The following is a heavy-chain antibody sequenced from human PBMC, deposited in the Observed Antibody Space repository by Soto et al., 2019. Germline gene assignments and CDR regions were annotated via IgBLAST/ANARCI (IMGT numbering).Heavy chain of an antibody. CDR2: IYPGDSDT. CDR3: ARWYSSSWYYYYGMDV. V-gene: IGHV5-51*01. Sequence: PGESLKISWKGAGYRFTSYWIGWVRQMPGKGLEWMGIIYPGDSDTRYSPSFQGQVTISADKSISTAYLQWSSLKASDTAMYYCARWYSSSWYYYYGMDVWGQGTTVTVSS. D-gene: IGHD6-13*01. CDR1: GYRFTSYW. J-gene: IGHJ6*02.